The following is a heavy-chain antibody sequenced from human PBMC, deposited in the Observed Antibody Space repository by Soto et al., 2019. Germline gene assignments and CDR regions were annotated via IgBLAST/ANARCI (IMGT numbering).Heavy chain of an antibody. D-gene: IGHD3-22*01. CDR1: GYTFTGYY. CDR3: ARLIDDSSGYGAFDI. J-gene: IGHJ3*02. V-gene: IGHV1-2*02. Sequence: ASVKVSCKASGYTFTGYYIHCVRQAPGQGLEWMGWINPNSGGTNYAQKCPGRVTMTRDTSISTAYMELSRLRSDDTAVYYCARLIDDSSGYGAFDIWGQGTMVTVSS. CDR2: INPNSGGT.